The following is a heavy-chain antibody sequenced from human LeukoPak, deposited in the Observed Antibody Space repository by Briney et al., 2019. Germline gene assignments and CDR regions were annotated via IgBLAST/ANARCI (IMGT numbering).Heavy chain of an antibody. CDR1: GGSISSSSYY. CDR3: AYQCRGSYSPWGY. D-gene: IGHD1-26*01. CDR2: IYYSGST. V-gene: IGHV4-39*07. Sequence: SETLSLTCTVSGGSISSSSYYWGWIRQPPGKGLEWIGSIYYSGSTYYNPSLKSRVTISVDTSKNQFSLKLSSVTAADAAVYYCAYQCRGSYSPWGYWGQGTLVTVSS. J-gene: IGHJ4*02.